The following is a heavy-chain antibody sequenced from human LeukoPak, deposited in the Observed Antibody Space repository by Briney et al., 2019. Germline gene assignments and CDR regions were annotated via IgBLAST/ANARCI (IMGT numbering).Heavy chain of an antibody. V-gene: IGHV4-34*01. CDR2: INHSGST. J-gene: IGHJ4*02. CDR1: GGSFSGYY. Sequence: SETLSLTCAVYGGSFSGYYWSWIRQPPGKGLEWIGEINHSGSTNYNPSLKSRVTISVDTSKNQFSLKLSSVTAADTAVYYCARGRGITGTTKANPFPSDDWGQGTLVTVSS. D-gene: IGHD1-7*01. CDR3: ARGRGITGTTKANPFPSDD.